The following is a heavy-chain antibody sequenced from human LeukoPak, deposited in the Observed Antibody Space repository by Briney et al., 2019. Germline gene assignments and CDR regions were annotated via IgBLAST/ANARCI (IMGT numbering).Heavy chain of an antibody. CDR1: GFTFSSYE. Sequence: GGSLRLSCAASGFTFSSYEMNWVRQAPGKGLEGVSYISSSGSTIYYADSVKGRFTISRDNAKNSLYLQMNSLRVEDTAVYYCARVVVGSDYWGQGTLVTVSS. CDR3: ARVVVGSDY. V-gene: IGHV3-48*03. J-gene: IGHJ4*02. CDR2: ISSSGSTI. D-gene: IGHD2-2*01.